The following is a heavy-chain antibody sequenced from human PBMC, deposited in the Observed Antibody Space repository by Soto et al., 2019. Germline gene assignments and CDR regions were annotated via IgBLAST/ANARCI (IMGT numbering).Heavy chain of an antibody. D-gene: IGHD6-19*01. CDR3: ARLRSGWSDFDY. V-gene: IGHV4-59*08. Sequence: QVQLQESGPGLVKPSETLSLTCTVSGGSISTYYWRWIRQPPGKGLEWIGYIYYRGSTNYNPSLKSRVTISVDTSKNQFSLKLSSVTAADTAVYYCARLRSGWSDFDYWGQGTLVTVSS. CDR2: IYYRGST. CDR1: GGSISTYY. J-gene: IGHJ4*02.